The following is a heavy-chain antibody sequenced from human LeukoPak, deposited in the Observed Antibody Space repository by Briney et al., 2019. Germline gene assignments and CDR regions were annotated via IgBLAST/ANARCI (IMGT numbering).Heavy chain of an antibody. CDR1: GYTFTSYY. Sequence: ASVTVSCKASGYTFTSYYMQWVRQAPGPRLEWMGMINPSGGSTSYAQKFQGRVTMTRDTSTSTVYMELSSLRSEDTAVYYCASHYDFWSGYPFYYYYMDVWGKGTTVTVSS. J-gene: IGHJ6*03. D-gene: IGHD3-3*01. CDR2: INPSGGST. CDR3: ASHYDFWSGYPFYYYYMDV. V-gene: IGHV1-46*01.